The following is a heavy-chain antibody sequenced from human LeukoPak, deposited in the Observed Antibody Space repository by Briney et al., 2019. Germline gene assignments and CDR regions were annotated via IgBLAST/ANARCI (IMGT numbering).Heavy chain of an antibody. CDR1: GGSISSYY. V-gene: IGHV4-59*01. D-gene: IGHD3-3*01. Sequence: SETLSLTCTVSGGSISSYYWSWIRQPPGKGLEWIGYIYYSGSTNYNPSLKSRVTISVDTSKNQFSLKLSSVTAADTAVYYCASTQAPTYYDFWSGPGGYYGMDVWGQGTTVTVSS. J-gene: IGHJ6*02. CDR2: IYYSGST. CDR3: ASTQAPTYYDFWSGPGGYYGMDV.